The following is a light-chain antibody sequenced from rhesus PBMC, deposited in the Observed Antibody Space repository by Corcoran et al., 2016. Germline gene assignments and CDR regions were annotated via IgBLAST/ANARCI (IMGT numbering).Light chain of an antibody. CDR1: QSVSSY. Sequence: QVILTQSPATLSLSPGERATLSCRASQSVSSYSAWYQQKPGQAPRPLVYGASTRATGIPDRFSGSGSGTDFTLTISSLEPEDVGVYYCYQHSSGWTFGQGTKVEIK. V-gene: IGKV3-10*01. J-gene: IGKJ1*01. CDR3: YQHSSGWT. CDR2: GAS.